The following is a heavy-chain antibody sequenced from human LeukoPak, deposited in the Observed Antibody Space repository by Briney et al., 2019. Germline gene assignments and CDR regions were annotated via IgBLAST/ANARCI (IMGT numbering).Heavy chain of an antibody. CDR1: GFTFSNYY. Sequence: GGSLRLSCEASGFTFSNYYMSWIRQAPGKGLEWVSYISNSGNSIYYADSVKGRFTISRDNAKNSLYLQMNSLRAEDTAVYYCARVPWIAAGDYWGQGTLVTVSS. D-gene: IGHD6-13*01. CDR3: ARVPWIAAGDY. V-gene: IGHV3-11*04. CDR2: ISNSGNSI. J-gene: IGHJ4*02.